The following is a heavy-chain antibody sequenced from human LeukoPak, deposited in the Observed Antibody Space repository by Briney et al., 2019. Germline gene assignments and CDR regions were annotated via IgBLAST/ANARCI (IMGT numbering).Heavy chain of an antibody. CDR2: MYFSGTN. J-gene: IGHJ4*02. D-gene: IGHD3-3*01. Sequence: SETLSLTCSVSGASIRSGSFFWGWIRQPPGKGLEWIGSMYFSGTNYYNPSLKSRVTFSADTSKNQFSLTLSSVTASDTAVYYCARGSNYDFWTGYFGYWGQGALVTVTS. V-gene: IGHV4-39*01. CDR1: GASIRSGSFF. CDR3: ARGSNYDFWTGYFGY.